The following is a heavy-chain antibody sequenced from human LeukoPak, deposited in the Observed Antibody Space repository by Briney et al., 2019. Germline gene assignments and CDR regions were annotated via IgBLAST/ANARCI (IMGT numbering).Heavy chain of an antibody. V-gene: IGHV4-61*02. J-gene: IGHJ4*01. D-gene: IGHD5-12*01. Sequence: TLSLTCTVSGGSISSGSYYWSWVRQPAGKGLEWIGRIYTSGSTNYNPSLKSRVTISVDKSKNHFSLNLTSVTAADTAVYFCARDLYSGYGGYFDSWGQGTLVTVSS. CDR3: ARDLYSGYGGYFDS. CDR1: GGSISSGSYY. CDR2: IYTSGST.